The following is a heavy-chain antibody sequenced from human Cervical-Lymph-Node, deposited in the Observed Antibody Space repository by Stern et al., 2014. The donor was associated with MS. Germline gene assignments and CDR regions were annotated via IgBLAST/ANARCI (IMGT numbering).Heavy chain of an antibody. CDR1: GG. CDR3: ARGSGDNWFGP. Sequence: QVQLVESGAEVKKPGSSVKVSCTSSGGISWVRQAPGQGLEWMGGVIHFVRTSNYAQKFQGRVTITADTSTNTTYLHLSRLTSADTAVYYCARGSGDNWFGPWGQGTLVTVSS. J-gene: IGHJ5*02. D-gene: IGHD3-10*01. V-gene: IGHV1-69*06. CDR2: VIHFVRTS.